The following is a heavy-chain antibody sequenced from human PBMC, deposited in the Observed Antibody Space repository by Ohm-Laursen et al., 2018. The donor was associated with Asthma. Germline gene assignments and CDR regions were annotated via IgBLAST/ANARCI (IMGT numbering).Heavy chain of an antibody. CDR1: GFTFSNYG. Sequence: SLRLSCTASGFTFSNYGMHWVRQAPGKGLEWVAVIWHDGSNKYYADSVKGRFTISRDNSKNTLYLQMNSLRAEDTAVYYCARDRGGVTYAYYYYYGMDVWGQGTTVTVSS. J-gene: IGHJ6*02. CDR3: ARDRGGVTYAYYYYYGMDV. CDR2: IWHDGSNK. V-gene: IGHV3-33*01. D-gene: IGHD4-11*01.